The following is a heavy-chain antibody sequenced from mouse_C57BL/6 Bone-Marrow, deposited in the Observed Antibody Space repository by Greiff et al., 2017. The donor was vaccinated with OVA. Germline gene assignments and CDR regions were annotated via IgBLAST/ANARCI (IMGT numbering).Heavy chain of an antibody. D-gene: IGHD1-1*01. V-gene: IGHV5-17*01. CDR3: ARSITTDYYFDY. CDR1: GFTFSDYG. J-gene: IGHJ2*01. Sequence: EVKLVESWGGLVKPGGSLKLSCAASGFTFSDYGMHWVRQAPEKGLEWVAYISSGSSTIYYADTVKGRFTISRDNAKNTLFLQMTSLRSEDTAMYYCARSITTDYYFDYWGQGTTLTVSS. CDR2: ISSGSSTI.